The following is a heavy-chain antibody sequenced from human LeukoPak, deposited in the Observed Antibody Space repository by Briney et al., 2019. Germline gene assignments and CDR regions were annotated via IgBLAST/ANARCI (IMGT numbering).Heavy chain of an antibody. D-gene: IGHD3-10*01. CDR1: ANSIRSSRYF. J-gene: IGHJ4*02. CDR2: IYYSGNT. Sequence: PSETLSLTCGVSANSIRSSRYFWTWIRQPPGKGLEWIGAIYYSGNTHYNASPQSRVTISADTSKNQFALRLSSVTAADTAVYYCASRDLYDSGTYDNGGQGILVTVSS. V-gene: IGHV4-39*01. CDR3: ASRDLYDSGTYDN.